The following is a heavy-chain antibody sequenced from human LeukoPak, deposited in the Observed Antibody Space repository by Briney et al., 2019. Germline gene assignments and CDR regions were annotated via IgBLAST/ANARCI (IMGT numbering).Heavy chain of an antibody. CDR1: GFTFSSYA. D-gene: IGHD5-18*01. CDR3: ARDSEGYSYAYDY. Sequence: PGGSLRLSCAASGFTFSSYAMHWVRQAPGKGLEWVAVISYDGSNKYYADSVKGRFTISRDNSKNTLYLQMNSLRAEDTAVYYCARDSEGYSYAYDYWGQGTLVTVSS. V-gene: IGHV3-30-3*01. CDR2: ISYDGSNK. J-gene: IGHJ4*02.